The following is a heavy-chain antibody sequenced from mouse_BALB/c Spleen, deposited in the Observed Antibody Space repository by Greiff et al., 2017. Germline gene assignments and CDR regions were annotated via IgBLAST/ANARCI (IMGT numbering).Heavy chain of an antibody. CDR2: IRYDGSN. CDR1: GYSFTSCYF. J-gene: IGHJ4*01. CDR3: ARVEDYRYYYAMDY. Sequence: EVKLLESGPGLVKPSQSLSLTCYVTGYSFTSCYFWYLIRKFPGNKLGWRGIIRYDGSNNYNPSLKNRISITRDTSKNQLFLTLNSVTTEDTATYYCARVEDYRYYYAMDYWGQGTTVTVSS. D-gene: IGHD2-14*01. V-gene: IGHV3-6*02.